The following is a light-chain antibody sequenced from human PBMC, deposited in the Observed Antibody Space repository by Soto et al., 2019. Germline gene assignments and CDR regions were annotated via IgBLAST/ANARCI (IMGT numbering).Light chain of an antibody. CDR2: KAS. V-gene: IGKV1-5*03. CDR3: KQYNDNWT. Sequence: DIQMTQSPSTLSASVGDRVTITCRASQSISSWLAWYQQKPGQAPKLLIYKASTLQSGVPSRFSGSRSGTEFTLAISSLQPDDSATYYCKQYNDNWTFGQGTKVEIK. CDR1: QSISSW. J-gene: IGKJ1*01.